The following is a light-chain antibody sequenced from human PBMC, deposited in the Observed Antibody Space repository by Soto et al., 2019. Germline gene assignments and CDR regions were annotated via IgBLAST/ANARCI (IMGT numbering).Light chain of an antibody. J-gene: IGLJ2*01. CDR1: SSNIGAGYD. V-gene: IGLV1-40*01. CDR3: QSYDSSLNVVV. Sequence: QSVLTQPPSVSGAPGQRVTISCTGSSSNIGAGYDVHWYQQLPGTAPKLLIYGNNNRPSGVPDRFSGSKSGTSASLAITGLQAEDEADYYCQSYDSSLNVVVFGGGTQLTVL. CDR2: GNN.